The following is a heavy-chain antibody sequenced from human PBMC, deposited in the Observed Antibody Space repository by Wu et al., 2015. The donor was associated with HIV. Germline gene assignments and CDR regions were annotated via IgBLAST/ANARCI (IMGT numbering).Heavy chain of an antibody. Sequence: QVQLVQSGAEVKKPGSSVKVSCKASGGTFSSYAISWVRQAPGQGLEWMGRIIPIFGTANYAQKFQGRVTITADESTSTAYMELSSLRSEDTAVYYCARIPWHLAYGSGSYYKNYYGMDVWGQGTTGHRLL. CDR2: IIPIFGTA. V-gene: IGHV1-69*13. D-gene: IGHD3-10*01. J-gene: IGHJ6*02. CDR1: GGTFSSYA. CDR3: ARIPWHLAYGSGSYYKNYYGMDV.